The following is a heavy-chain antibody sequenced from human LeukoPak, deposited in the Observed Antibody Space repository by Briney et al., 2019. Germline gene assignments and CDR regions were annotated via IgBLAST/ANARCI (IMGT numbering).Heavy chain of an antibody. D-gene: IGHD6-19*01. CDR2: IYSGGST. J-gene: IGHJ4*02. Sequence: PGGSLRLSCAASGFTVSRNYMSWVRQAPGKGLEWVSVIYSGGSTYYADSVKGRFTISRDNVKNTLYLQMNSLRVEDTAVYYCARDGSSGWSGIDYWGQGTLVTDSS. V-gene: IGHV3-66*02. CDR1: GFTVSRNY. CDR3: ARDGSSGWSGIDY.